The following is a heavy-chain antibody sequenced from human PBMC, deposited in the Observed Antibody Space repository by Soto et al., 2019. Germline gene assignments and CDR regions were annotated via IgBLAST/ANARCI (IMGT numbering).Heavy chain of an antibody. V-gene: IGHV3-30-3*01. CDR3: ARDIVVVVPAAMHLTHNYYYYGMDV. CDR2: ISYDGSNK. Sequence: HPGGSLRLSCAASGFTFSSYAMHWVRQAPGKGLEWVAVISYDGSNKYYADSVKGRFTISRDNSKNTLYLQMNSLRAEDTAVYYCARDIVVVVPAAMHLTHNYYYYGMDVWGQGTTVTVSS. CDR1: GFTFSSYA. D-gene: IGHD2-2*01. J-gene: IGHJ6*02.